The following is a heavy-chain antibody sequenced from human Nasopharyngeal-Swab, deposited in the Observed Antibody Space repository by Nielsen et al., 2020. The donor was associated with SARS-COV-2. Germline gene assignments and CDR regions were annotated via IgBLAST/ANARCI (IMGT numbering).Heavy chain of an antibody. V-gene: IGHV1-69*06. CDR1: GGTFSSYA. Sequence: KVSCKASGGTFSSYAISWVRQAPGQGLEWMGGIIPIFGTANYAQKFQGRVTITADKSTSTAYMELSSLRSEDTAVYYCARDGFRVGAIKALDIWGQGTMVTVSS. CDR3: ARDGFRVGAIKALDI. J-gene: IGHJ3*02. CDR2: IIPIFGTA. D-gene: IGHD3-10*01.